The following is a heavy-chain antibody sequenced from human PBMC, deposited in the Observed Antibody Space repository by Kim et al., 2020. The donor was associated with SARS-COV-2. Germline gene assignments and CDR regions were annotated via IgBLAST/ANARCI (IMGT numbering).Heavy chain of an antibody. CDR3: ARVTRSNRTVDY. V-gene: IGHV4-34*01. CDR1: GGSFSGYY. CDR2: INHSGST. J-gene: IGHJ4*02. Sequence: SETLSLTCAVYGGSFSGYYWSWIRQPPGKGLEWIGEINHSGSTNYNPSLKSRVTISVDTSKNQFSLKLSSVTAADTAVYYCARVTRSNRTVDYWGQGTLVTVSS.